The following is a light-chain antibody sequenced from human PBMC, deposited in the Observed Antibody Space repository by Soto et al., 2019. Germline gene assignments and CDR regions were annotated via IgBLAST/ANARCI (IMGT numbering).Light chain of an antibody. Sequence: QSALTQPRSVSGSPGQSVTISCTGTSSDVGRYNYVSWCQHHPCKAPELIISDVSKPPSGVPDRFSGSKSGDTAALTISGLQAEDEADYFCCSCAGSLPFVFGSGTKVTVL. CDR3: CSCAGSLPFV. CDR1: SSDVGRYNY. J-gene: IGLJ1*01. CDR2: DVS. V-gene: IGLV2-11*01.